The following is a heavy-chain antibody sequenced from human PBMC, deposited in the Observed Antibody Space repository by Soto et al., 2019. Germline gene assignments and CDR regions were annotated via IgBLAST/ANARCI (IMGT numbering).Heavy chain of an antibody. V-gene: IGHV1-8*01. CDR1: FTSYD. D-gene: IGHD6-19*01. CDR3: ARGPGSSDWRFSYYYMDV. CDR2: MNPNSGNT. Sequence: QVQLVQYGAEVKKPGASVKVSCTFTSYDINWVRQATGQGLEWMAWMNPNSGNTRYAQKFQGRVTMTRNTSNFTADMELSSLRSEDTAVYYCARGPGSSDWRFSYYYMDVWGQGTTVTVSS. J-gene: IGHJ6*02.